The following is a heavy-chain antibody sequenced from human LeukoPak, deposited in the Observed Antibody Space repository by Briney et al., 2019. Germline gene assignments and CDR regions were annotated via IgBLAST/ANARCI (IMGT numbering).Heavy chain of an antibody. CDR2: ISSSGSTI. V-gene: IGHV3-48*03. CDR3: GESPWLGF. J-gene: IGHJ4*02. Sequence: GGSLRLSCAASGFTFSSYEMNWVRQAPGKGLEWVSYISSSGSTIYYADSVKGRFTISRDNAKNSLYLQMNSLSADDTAVYYFGESPWLGFWGQGTLVTVSS. CDR1: GFTFSSYE. D-gene: IGHD6-19*01.